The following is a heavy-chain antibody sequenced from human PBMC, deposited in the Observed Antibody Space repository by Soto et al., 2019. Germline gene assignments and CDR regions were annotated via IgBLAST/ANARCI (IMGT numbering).Heavy chain of an antibody. CDR2: ISNDGSNE. Sequence: LRLACAGSVFTFRWFGMNWVRQAPGKGLEWVARISNDGSNEYYVDSVKGRFTISRDNSKNTLYLQMDSLRAEDTAVYYCAKDRRYGDYWAIGYWGQGTLVTVSS. V-gene: IGHV3-30*18. CDR1: VFTFRWFG. D-gene: IGHD4-17*01. CDR3: AKDRRYGDYWAIGY. J-gene: IGHJ4*02.